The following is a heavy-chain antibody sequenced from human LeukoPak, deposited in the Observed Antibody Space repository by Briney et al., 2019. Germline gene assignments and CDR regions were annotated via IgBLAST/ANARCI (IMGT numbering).Heavy chain of an antibody. J-gene: IGHJ3*02. Sequence: GGSLRLSCAASGFTFSSYGMHWVRQAPGKGLEWVAVIWYDGSNKYYADSVKGRFTISRDNSKNTLYLQMNSLRAEDTAVYYCARERDYYGSGREAFDIWGQGTMVTVSS. D-gene: IGHD3-10*01. CDR3: ARERDYYGSGREAFDI. CDR2: IWYDGSNK. V-gene: IGHV3-33*01. CDR1: GFTFSSYG.